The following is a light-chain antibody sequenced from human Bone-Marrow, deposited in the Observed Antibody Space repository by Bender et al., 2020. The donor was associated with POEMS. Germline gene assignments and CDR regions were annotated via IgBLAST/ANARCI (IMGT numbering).Light chain of an antibody. CDR1: SSDVGGYKS. CDR2: DVS. V-gene: IGLV2-14*03. CDR3: SSYTTISTWV. Sequence: QSALTQPASVSGSPGQSITISCTGTSSDVGGYKSVSWYQQHPGKAPKLIIYDVSNRPSGVSNRFSGSKSGNTASLTISGLQAEDEADYYCSSYTTISTWVFGGGTKLTVL. J-gene: IGLJ3*02.